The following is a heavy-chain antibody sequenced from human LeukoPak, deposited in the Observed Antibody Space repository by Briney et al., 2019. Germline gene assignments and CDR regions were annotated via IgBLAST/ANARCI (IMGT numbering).Heavy chain of an antibody. J-gene: IGHJ4*02. Sequence: SETLSLTCTVSGRSISSYYWSWIRQPPGKGLEWIGYIYYSGSTNYNPSLKSRVTISVDTSKNQFSLKLSSVTAADTAVYYCARLRYDYFDYWGQGTLVTVSS. D-gene: IGHD4-17*01. CDR2: IYYSGST. CDR1: GRSISSYY. CDR3: ARLRYDYFDY. V-gene: IGHV4-59*08.